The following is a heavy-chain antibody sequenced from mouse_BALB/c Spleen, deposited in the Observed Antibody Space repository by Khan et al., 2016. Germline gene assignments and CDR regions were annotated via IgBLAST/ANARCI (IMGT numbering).Heavy chain of an antibody. J-gene: IGHJ4*01. CDR1: GFNIKDTY. D-gene: IGHD3-1*01. CDR3: ARSGEDLMDY. CDR2: IDPANGNT. V-gene: IGHV14-3*02. Sequence: EVQLQESGADLVKPGASVKLSCTASGFNIKDTYMHWVKQRPEQGLEWIGRIDPANGNTKFDPKFQGKATITADTSSNTAYLHLSSLTSEDTAVYYCARSGEDLMDYWGQGTSVTVSS.